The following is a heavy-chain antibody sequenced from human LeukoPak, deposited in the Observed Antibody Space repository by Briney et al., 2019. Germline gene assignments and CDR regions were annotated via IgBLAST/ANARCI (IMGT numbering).Heavy chain of an antibody. D-gene: IGHD3-22*01. J-gene: IGHJ4*02. CDR2: IKQDGSEK. CDR3: ARDIYDSE. V-gene: IGHV3-7*01. Sequence: GGSLRLSCAASGFTFSIYWMSWVRQAPGKGLEWVANIKQDGSEKYYVDSVKGRFTISRDNAKNSLYLQMNSLRAEDTAVYYCARDIYDSEWGQGTLVTVSS. CDR1: GFTFSIYW.